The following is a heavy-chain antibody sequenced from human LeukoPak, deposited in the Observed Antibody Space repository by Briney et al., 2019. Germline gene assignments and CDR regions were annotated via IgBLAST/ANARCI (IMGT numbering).Heavy chain of an antibody. CDR1: GGSISSGGYY. V-gene: IGHV4-31*03. CDR2: IYYSGST. CDR3: ARVGPISDFWRKHLDY. J-gene: IGHJ4*02. D-gene: IGHD3-3*01. Sequence: SETLSLTCTVSGGSISSGGYYWSWIRQHPGKGLEWIGYIYYSGSTYYNPSLKSRVTISVDTSKNQFSLKLSSVTAADTAVYYCARVGPISDFWRKHLDYWGQGTLVTVSS.